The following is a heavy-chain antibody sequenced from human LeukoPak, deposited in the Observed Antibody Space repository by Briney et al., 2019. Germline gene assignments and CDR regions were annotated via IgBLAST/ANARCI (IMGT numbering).Heavy chain of an antibody. CDR3: ARGRPMRVRGAPKAGSYYYGMDV. CDR1: GYTFTSYD. V-gene: IGHV1-8*01. D-gene: IGHD3-10*01. CDR2: MNPNSGNT. Sequence: GASVKVSCKASGYTFTSYDINWVRQATGQGLEWMGWMNPNSGNTGYAQKFQGRVTMTRNTSISTAYMELSSLRSEDTAVYYCARGRPMRVRGAPKAGSYYYGMDVWGQGTTVTVSS. J-gene: IGHJ6*02.